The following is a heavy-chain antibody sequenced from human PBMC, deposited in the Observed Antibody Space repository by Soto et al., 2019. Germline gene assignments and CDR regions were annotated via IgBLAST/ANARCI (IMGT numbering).Heavy chain of an antibody. CDR2: INHSGST. J-gene: IGHJ4*02. CDR1: GGSFSGYY. D-gene: IGHD3-3*01. Sequence: SERLSLTCSVDGGSFSGYYWSWIRQPPGKGREWIGEINHSGSTNYNPSLKSRVTISVDTSKNQFSLKLSSVTAADTAAYYFASGLTIFGVVSDWHQGNLVIVS. CDR3: ASGLTIFGVVSD. V-gene: IGHV4-34*01.